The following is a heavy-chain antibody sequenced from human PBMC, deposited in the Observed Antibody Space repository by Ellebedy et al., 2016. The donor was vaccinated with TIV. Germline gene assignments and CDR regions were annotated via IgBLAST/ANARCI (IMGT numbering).Heavy chain of an antibody. CDR1: GYTFTSYG. CDR3: AIGLYSSSWFDY. Sequence: ASVKVSXXASGYTFTSYGISWVRQAPGQGLEWMGWISAYNGNTNYAQKLQGRVTMTTDTSTSTAYMELRSLRSDDTAVYYCAIGLYSSSWFDYWGQGTLVTVSS. V-gene: IGHV1-18*01. CDR2: ISAYNGNT. J-gene: IGHJ4*02. D-gene: IGHD6-13*01.